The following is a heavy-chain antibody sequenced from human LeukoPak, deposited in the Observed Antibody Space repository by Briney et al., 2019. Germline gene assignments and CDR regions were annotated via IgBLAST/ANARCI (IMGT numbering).Heavy chain of an antibody. J-gene: IGHJ4*02. CDR1: GITLSNYG. V-gene: IGHV3-23*01. CDR3: AKRGLVIRVILVGFHKEAYYFDS. Sequence: GGSLRLSCAVSGITLSNYGMSWVRQAPGNGLEWVAGISDSGGSTNYADSVKGRFTISRDNPKNTLYLQMNSLRAEDTAVYFCAKRGLVIRVILVGFHKEAYYFDSWGQGALVTVPS. D-gene: IGHD3-22*01. CDR2: ISDSGGST.